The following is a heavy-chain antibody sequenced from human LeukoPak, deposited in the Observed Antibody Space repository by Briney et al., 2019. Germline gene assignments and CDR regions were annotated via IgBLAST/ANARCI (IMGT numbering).Heavy chain of an antibody. J-gene: IGHJ4*02. V-gene: IGHV3-30*18. CDR1: GFTVSSYG. CDR2: ISYDGSNK. Sequence: GGSLRLSCAASGFTVSSYGMHWVRQAPGKGLEWVAVISYDGSNKYYADSVKGRFTISRDNSKNTLYLQMNSLRAEDTAVYYCAKDGEYQLLGNRGYFDYWGQGTLVTVSS. D-gene: IGHD2-2*01. CDR3: AKDGEYQLLGNRGYFDY.